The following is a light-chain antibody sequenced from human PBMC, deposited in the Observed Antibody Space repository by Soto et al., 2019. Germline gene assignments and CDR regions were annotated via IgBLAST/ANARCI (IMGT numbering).Light chain of an antibody. CDR2: DGR. CDR3: CSYAGSSTSV. CDR1: SSDVGSYNL. J-gene: IGLJ1*01. V-gene: IGLV2-23*01. Sequence: QSVLTQPASVSGSPGQSITISCTGTSSDVGSYNLVSWYQQHPGKAPKLMIYDGRKRPSGVSNRFSGSKPGNTASLTISWLQAEDEADYYCCSYAGSSTSVFGTGTKVTVL.